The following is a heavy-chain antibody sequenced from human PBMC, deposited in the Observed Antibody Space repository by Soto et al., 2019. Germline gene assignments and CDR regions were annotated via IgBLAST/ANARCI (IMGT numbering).Heavy chain of an antibody. J-gene: IGHJ4*02. CDR3: GAETWSSCFGH. Sequence: PGGSLRLSCAASGFTFSSHAMYWFRQAPAKKREWVARISYHAGYKDYVESVRGRFTISRDNSSGTLSLHLSSLRPEDTATYYCGAETWSSCFGHWGQGTRVTVSS. V-gene: IGHV3-30*03. CDR1: GFTFSSHA. CDR2: ISYHAGYK. D-gene: IGHD2-15*01.